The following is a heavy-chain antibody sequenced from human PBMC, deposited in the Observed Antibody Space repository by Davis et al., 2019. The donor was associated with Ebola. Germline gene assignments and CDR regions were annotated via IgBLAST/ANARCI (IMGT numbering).Heavy chain of an antibody. Sequence: ASVKVSCKASGGTFSSYAISWVRQAPGQGLEWMGWMNPNSGNTGYAQKFQGRVTMTRNTSISTAYMELSSLRSGDTAVYYCARADRGITMVRGVTTPYYAMDVWGQGTTVTVSS. CDR3: ARADRGITMVRGVTTPYYAMDV. D-gene: IGHD3-10*01. CDR2: MNPNSGNT. CDR1: GGTFSSYA. V-gene: IGHV1-8*02. J-gene: IGHJ6*02.